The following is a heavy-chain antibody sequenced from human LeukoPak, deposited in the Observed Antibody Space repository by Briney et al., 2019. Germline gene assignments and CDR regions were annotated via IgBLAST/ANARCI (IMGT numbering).Heavy chain of an antibody. D-gene: IGHD6-19*01. J-gene: IGHJ4*02. CDR2: ISSDGSNT. CDR1: GFTFSSYW. CDR3: AKRGDDGAWYDY. V-gene: IGHV3-74*01. Sequence: PGGSLRLSCAVSGFTFSSYWMDWVRQVPGKGLVWVSRISSDGSNTAYADSVKGRFTISRDNAKNTMYLQMSSLRAEDTAVYYCAKRGDDGAWYDYWGQGTLVIVSS.